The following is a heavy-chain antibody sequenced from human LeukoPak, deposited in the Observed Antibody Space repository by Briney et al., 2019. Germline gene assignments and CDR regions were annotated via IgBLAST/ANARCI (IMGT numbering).Heavy chain of an antibody. D-gene: IGHD3-10*01. CDR3: ARGDSPYITLFDY. J-gene: IGHJ4*02. CDR1: GGSISNYY. V-gene: IGHV4-59*01. CDR2: IYYTGST. Sequence: KPSETLSLTCTISGGSISNYYWSWIRQPPGKGPEWIGYIYYTGSTNYNPSLKSRVTISVDTSKNQFSLKLSSVTAADTAVYYCARGDSPYITLFDYWGQGTLVTVSS.